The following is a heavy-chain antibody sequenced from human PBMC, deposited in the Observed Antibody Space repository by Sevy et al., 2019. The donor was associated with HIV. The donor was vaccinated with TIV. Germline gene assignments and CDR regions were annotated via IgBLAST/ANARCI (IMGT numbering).Heavy chain of an antibody. CDR1: GASISSSGYY. J-gene: IGHJ4*02. V-gene: IGHV4-39*01. Sequence: SDTLSLTCTVSGASISSSGYYWGWIRQPPGKGLEWIASINYSGITFYNPSLKSRITISADTSKNQFSLDLTSVTAADTAIYYCAGPILTYNNGWSYYDYWGQGTVVTVSS. CDR2: INYSGIT. CDR3: AGPILTYNNGWSYYDY. D-gene: IGHD6-19*01.